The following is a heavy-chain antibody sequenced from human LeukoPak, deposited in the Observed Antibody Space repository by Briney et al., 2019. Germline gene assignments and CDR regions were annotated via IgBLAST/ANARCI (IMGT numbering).Heavy chain of an antibody. J-gene: IGHJ4*02. CDR1: GFTFSSYW. D-gene: IGHD5-12*01. CDR2: IKQDGSEK. V-gene: IGHV3-7*01. CDR3: ARGWLQALIDY. Sequence: GGSLRLSCAASGFTFSSYWRSWVHQAPGKGLEWVANIKQDGSEKYYVDSVKGRFTISSDNAQNSLSLQMTSLRAEDTAVYYCARGWLQALIDYWGQGTLVTVSS.